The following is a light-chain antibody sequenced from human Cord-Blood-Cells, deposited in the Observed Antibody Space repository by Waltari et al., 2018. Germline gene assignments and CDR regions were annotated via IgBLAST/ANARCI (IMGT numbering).Light chain of an antibody. CDR3: QSADSSGTYPV. V-gene: IGLV3-25*02. J-gene: IGLJ7*01. CDR1: ALPKQY. Sequence: SYELTQPPSVSVSPGQTARITCSGDALPKQYAYWYQQKPGQAPVLGIYKDSERPSGIPERFSGSSSGTTVTLTSSGVQAEDEADYYCQSADSSGTYPVFGGGTQLTVL. CDR2: KDS.